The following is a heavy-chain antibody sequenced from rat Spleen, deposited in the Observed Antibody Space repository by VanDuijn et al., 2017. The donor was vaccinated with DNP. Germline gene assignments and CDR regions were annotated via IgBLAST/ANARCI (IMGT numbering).Heavy chain of an antibody. D-gene: IGHD1-4*01. J-gene: IGHJ2*01. V-gene: IGHV3-1*01. CDR3: ARWTRYFDY. CDR1: GYSITGNY. Sequence: EVQLQESGPGLVKPSQSLSLTCSFTGYSITGNYWGWIRKFPGNKMEYIGHISYSGSTSYNPSLKSRISINSDTSKNQFFLQLNSVTTEDTATYYCARWTRYFDYWGQGVMVTVSS. CDR2: ISYSGST.